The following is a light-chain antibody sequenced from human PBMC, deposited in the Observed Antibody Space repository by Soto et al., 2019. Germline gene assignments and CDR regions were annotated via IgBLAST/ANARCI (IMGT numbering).Light chain of an antibody. J-gene: IGKJ2*01. CDR1: QIMYTW. CDR3: QHYNGY. V-gene: IGKV1-5*01. CDR2: YAT. Sequence: DIQMTQSPSTLSASVGDRVTITRRASQIMYTWLAWYQQKPGKAPKLLIYYATTLESGVPSRFSGSGSGTEFTLTISSLKPDDFATYYCQHYNGYFGQGTKLEI.